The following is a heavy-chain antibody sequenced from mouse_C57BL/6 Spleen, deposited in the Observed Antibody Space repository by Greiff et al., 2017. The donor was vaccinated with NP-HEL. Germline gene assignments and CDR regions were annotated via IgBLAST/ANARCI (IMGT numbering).Heavy chain of an antibody. J-gene: IGHJ1*03. CDR2: IDPSDSYT. Sequence: QVQLQQPGAELVRPGTSVKLSCKASGYTFTSYWMHWVKQRPGQGLEWIGVIDPSDSYTNYNQKFKGKATLTVDTSSSTAYMQLSSLTSEDSAVYYCARSGPYYYGSSEGYFDVWGTGTTVTVSS. CDR3: ARSGPYYYGSSEGYFDV. V-gene: IGHV1-59*01. D-gene: IGHD1-1*01. CDR1: GYTFTSYW.